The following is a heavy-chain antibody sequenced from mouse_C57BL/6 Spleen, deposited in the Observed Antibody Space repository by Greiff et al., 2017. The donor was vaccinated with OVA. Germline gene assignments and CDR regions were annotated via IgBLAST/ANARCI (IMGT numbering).Heavy chain of an antibody. J-gene: IGHJ2*01. CDR1: GYAFSSSW. D-gene: IGHD1-1*01. CDR3: ASPYYYGSSSYYFDY. Sequence: VQLVESGPELVKPGASVKISCKASGYAFSSSWMNWVKQRPGKGLEWIGRIYPGDGDTNYNGKFKGKATLTADKSSSTAYMQLSSLTSEDSAVYFCASPYYYGSSSYYFDYWGQGTTLTVSS. CDR2: IYPGDGDT. V-gene: IGHV1-82*01.